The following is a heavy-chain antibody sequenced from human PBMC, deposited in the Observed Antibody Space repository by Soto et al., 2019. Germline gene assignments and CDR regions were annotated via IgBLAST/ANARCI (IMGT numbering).Heavy chain of an antibody. CDR2: IGTAGDT. D-gene: IGHD6-13*01. V-gene: IGHV3-13*01. J-gene: IGHJ6*02. CDR3: ARGLAAAGTGYDDGMDV. CDR1: GFTFSSYD. Sequence: EVQLVESGGGLVQPGGSLRLSCAASGFTFSSYDMHWVRQATGKGLEWVSAIGTAGDTYYPGSVKGRFTISRENAKNSSYLQMTSLRAGNTVVYYCARGLAAAGTGYDDGMDVWCQGPTVTVSS.